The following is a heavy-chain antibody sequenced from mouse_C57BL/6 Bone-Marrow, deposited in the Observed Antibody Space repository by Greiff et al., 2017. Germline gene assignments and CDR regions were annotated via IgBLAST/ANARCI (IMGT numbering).Heavy chain of an antibody. V-gene: IGHV5-17*01. CDR2: ISSGSSTI. J-gene: IGHJ4*01. CDR1: GFTFSDYG. CDR3: ARGDGSRGYAMDY. Sequence: EVMLVESGGGLVKPGGSLKLSCAASGFTFSDYGMHWVRQAPEKGLEWVAYISSGSSTIYYADTVKGRFTISRDNAKNTLFLQMTSLRSEDTAMYYCARGDGSRGYAMDYWGQGTSVTVSS. D-gene: IGHD1-1*01.